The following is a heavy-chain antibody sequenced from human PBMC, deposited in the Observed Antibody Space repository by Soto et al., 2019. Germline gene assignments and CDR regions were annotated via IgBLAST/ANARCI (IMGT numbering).Heavy chain of an antibody. V-gene: IGHV4-34*01. J-gene: IGHJ5*02. D-gene: IGHD6-13*01. Sequence: QVQLQQWGAGLLKPSETLSLTCAVYGGSFSGYYWSWIRQPPGKGLAWIGEINHSGSTNYNPSLKSRVTISVDTSKNQFSRKLSSVTAADTAVYYCARVIAAAGTPRGWFDPWGQGTLVTVSS. CDR2: INHSGST. CDR1: GGSFSGYY. CDR3: ARVIAAAGTPRGWFDP.